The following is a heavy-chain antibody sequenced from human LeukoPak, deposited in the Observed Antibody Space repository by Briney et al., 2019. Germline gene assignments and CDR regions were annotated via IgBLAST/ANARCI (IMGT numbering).Heavy chain of an antibody. Sequence: PGGSLRLSCAASGFTFSGFAMSWVRRTPGKGLEWVSGISGSGDNTLYAASVKGRFTISRDNSKNTLYPEMNSLRAEDTAIYYCAKMKGHPLQKYYMDVWGQGTTVTVSS. D-gene: IGHD2/OR15-2a*01. CDR2: ISGSGDNT. J-gene: IGHJ6*01. CDR1: GFTFSGFA. V-gene: IGHV3-23*01. CDR3: AKMKGHPLQKYYMDV.